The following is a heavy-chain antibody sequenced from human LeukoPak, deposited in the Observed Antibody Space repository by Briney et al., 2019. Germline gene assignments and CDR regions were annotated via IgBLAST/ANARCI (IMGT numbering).Heavy chain of an antibody. Sequence: SETLSLTCSISSGLISNYYWSWIRQPAGKGLEWIGRISTSGNTNYSPSLKSRVTMSVDTSKNQFFLNLRSVTAADTAVYYCARDSRYYDFWSGYLDYWGQGALVTVSS. CDR2: ISTSGNT. CDR3: ARDSRYYDFWSGYLDY. D-gene: IGHD3-3*01. J-gene: IGHJ4*02. V-gene: IGHV4-4*07. CDR1: SGLISNYY.